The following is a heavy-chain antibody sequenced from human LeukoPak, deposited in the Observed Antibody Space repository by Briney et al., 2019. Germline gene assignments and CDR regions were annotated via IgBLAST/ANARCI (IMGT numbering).Heavy chain of an antibody. Sequence: SETLSLTCAVYGGSFSGYYWSWIRQPPGKGLEWIGEINHSGSTNYNPSLKSRVTISVDTSKNQFSLKLSSVTAADTAVYYCARGGLYGGWYGYYYYYYMDVWGKGTTVTVSS. V-gene: IGHV4-34*01. CDR1: GGSFSGYY. D-gene: IGHD6-19*01. CDR2: INHSGST. CDR3: ARGGLYGGWYGYYYYYYMDV. J-gene: IGHJ6*03.